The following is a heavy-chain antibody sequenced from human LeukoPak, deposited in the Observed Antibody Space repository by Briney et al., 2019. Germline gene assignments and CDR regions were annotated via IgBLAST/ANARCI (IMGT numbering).Heavy chain of an antibody. Sequence: GGSLRLSCAASGFTFSSYGMHWVRQAPGKGLEWVAVISYDGSNKYYADSVKGRFTISRGNSKNTLYLQMNSLRAEDTAVYYCAKGRQYWGQGPLVTVSS. CDR1: GFTFSSYG. V-gene: IGHV3-30*18. CDR3: AKGRQY. CDR2: ISYDGSNK. J-gene: IGHJ4*02.